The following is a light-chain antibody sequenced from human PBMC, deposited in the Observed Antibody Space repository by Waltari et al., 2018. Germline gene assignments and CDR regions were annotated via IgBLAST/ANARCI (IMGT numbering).Light chain of an antibody. CDR1: QTIRTTY. CDR2: GTF. J-gene: IGKJ4*01. V-gene: IGKV3-20*01. CDR3: QQYDISPLT. Sequence: EIVLTQSPGTLSLSPGEGATLSCRTSQTIRTTYLAWYQQKPGHAPTLLIYGTFTRATGIPDRFTGSGSGTHFSLTISSLEPEDFATYYCQQYDISPLTFGGGTKVEIK.